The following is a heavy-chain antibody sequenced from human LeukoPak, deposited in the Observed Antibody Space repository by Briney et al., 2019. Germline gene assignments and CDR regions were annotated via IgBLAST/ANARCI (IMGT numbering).Heavy chain of an antibody. D-gene: IGHD5-24*01. Sequence: ASVKVSCKASGYPFTGYYIRWVRQAPGQGLEWMGWFNPTSGRTKYAQKFEGRVTMTRDTSISTAYMEVSSLTSDDTAVYYCARAHGYNDLDYRGQGTLVTVSS. CDR1: GYPFTGYY. CDR3: ARAHGYNDLDY. CDR2: FNPTSGRT. V-gene: IGHV1-2*02. J-gene: IGHJ4*02.